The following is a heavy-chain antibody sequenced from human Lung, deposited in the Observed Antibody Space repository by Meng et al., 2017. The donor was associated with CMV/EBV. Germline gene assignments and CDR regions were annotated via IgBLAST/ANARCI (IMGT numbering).Heavy chain of an antibody. CDR2: IYYSGST. J-gene: IGHJ5*02. D-gene: IGHD4-17*01. CDR1: GGSISSGGFY. V-gene: IGHV4-31*03. Sequence: QGPRQASGPGLVKPSQTLSLTCTVSGGSISSGGFYWSWIRQHPGKGLEWIGYIYYSGSTYYNPSLRSRVAISIDTSKNQFSLKLTSVTAADTAVYFCARTNYGDYNWFDPWGQGTLVTVSS. CDR3: ARTNYGDYNWFDP.